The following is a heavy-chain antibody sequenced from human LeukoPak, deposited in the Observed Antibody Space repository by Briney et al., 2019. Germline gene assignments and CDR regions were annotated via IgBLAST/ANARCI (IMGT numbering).Heavy chain of an antibody. CDR2: ISSSSSYI. CDR1: GFTFSSYS. Sequence: GGSLRLSCAASGFTFSSYSMNWDRQAPGKGLEWVSSISSSSSYIYYADSVKGRFTISRDNAKNSLYLQMNSLRAEDTAVYYCARDGQQLVSDYWGQGTLVTVSS. CDR3: ARDGQQLVSDY. V-gene: IGHV3-21*01. D-gene: IGHD6-13*01. J-gene: IGHJ4*02.